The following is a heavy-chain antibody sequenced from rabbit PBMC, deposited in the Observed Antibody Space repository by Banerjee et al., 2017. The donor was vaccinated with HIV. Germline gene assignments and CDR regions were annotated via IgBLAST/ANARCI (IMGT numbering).Heavy chain of an antibody. J-gene: IGHJ3*01. Sequence: QEQLVESGGGLVTLGGSLKLSCKVSGIDFSTYGISWVRQAPGKGLEWIAYIYPDYVTTDYAIWVKGRFTISIGNAQNTVFLRMTSLAAADTATYFCARVTGYGSTSGHPTRLDLWGPGTLVTVS. CDR2: IYPDYVTT. V-gene: IGHV1S47*01. CDR1: GIDFSTYG. D-gene: IGHD1-1*01. CDR3: ARVTGYGSTSGHPTRLDL.